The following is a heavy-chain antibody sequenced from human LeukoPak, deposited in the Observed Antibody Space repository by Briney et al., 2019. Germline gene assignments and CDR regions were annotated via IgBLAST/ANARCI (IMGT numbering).Heavy chain of an antibody. CDR1: GGSISSYY. J-gene: IGHJ6*02. V-gene: IGHV4-59*01. CDR3: ARSFGFWSGYLREYYGMDV. Sequence: PSETLSLTCTVSGGSISSYYWSWIRQPPGKGLEWIAYISDIGSINYNPSLKSRVTISVDTSKNQFSLKLSSVTAADTAVYYCARSFGFWSGYLREYYGMDVWGQGTTVTVSS. CDR2: ISDIGSI. D-gene: IGHD3-3*01.